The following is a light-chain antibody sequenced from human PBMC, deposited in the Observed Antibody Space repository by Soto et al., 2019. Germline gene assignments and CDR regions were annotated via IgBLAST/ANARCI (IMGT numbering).Light chain of an antibody. Sequence: QSALTQPASVSGSPGQSVTISCTGTSSDIGGYRYVSWYQQRPGKAPKLMIHDVTNRPSGVSDRFSGSKSGNTASLTISGLQAEDEADYYCISYTSDSSVIFGGGTKLTVL. V-gene: IGLV2-14*03. CDR1: SSDIGGYRY. CDR2: DVT. CDR3: ISYTSDSSVI. J-gene: IGLJ2*01.